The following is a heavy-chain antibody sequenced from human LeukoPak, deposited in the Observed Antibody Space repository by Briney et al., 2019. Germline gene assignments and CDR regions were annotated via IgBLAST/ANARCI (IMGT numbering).Heavy chain of an antibody. J-gene: IGHJ6*02. Sequence: GGCLRLSCAASGCTFSSYAMSWVRQAPGKGLEWVSAISGSGGSTYYADSVKGRFTISRDNSKNTLYLQMNSLRAEDTAVYYCAKHGGGRLTYYYGMDVWGQGTTVTVSS. V-gene: IGHV3-23*01. D-gene: IGHD3-16*01. CDR1: GCTFSSYA. CDR2: ISGSGGST. CDR3: AKHGGGRLTYYYGMDV.